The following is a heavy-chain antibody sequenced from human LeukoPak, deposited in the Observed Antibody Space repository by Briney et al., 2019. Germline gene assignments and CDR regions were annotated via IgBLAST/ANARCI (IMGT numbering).Heavy chain of an antibody. CDR2: ITSSGSHI. Sequence: GSLRLSCAASGFSFSNYNMNWARLAPGKGLEWVSSITSSGSHIFYADSVKGRFTISRDNADNSLYLQMNSLRAEDTAVYYCATGGGLATEIDYWGQGTLVTVSS. CDR3: ATGGGLATEIDY. CDR1: GFSFSNYN. D-gene: IGHD3-16*01. V-gene: IGHV3-21*01. J-gene: IGHJ4*02.